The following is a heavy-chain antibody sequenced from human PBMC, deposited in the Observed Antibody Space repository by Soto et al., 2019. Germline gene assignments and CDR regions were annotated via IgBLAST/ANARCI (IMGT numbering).Heavy chain of an antibody. J-gene: IGHJ6*02. CDR1: GGSFSGYY. V-gene: IGHV4-34*01. CDR2: INHSGST. D-gene: IGHD3-3*01. Sequence: SETLSLTCAVYGGSFSGYYWSWIRQPPGKGLEWIGEINHSGSTNYNPSLKSRVTISVDTSKNQFSLKLSSVTAADTAVYYCARGETPKLRSRGNYYYYYGMDVWGQGTTVTVSS. CDR3: ARGETPKLRSRGNYYYYYGMDV.